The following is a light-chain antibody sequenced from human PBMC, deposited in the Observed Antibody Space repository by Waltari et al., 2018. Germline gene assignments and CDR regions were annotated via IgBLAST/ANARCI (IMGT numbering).Light chain of an antibody. CDR1: SSYGVNYNL. Sequence: QSALTQPASVSGSPGQSITIPCTGTSSYGVNYNLVPWSQQHPGKAPKLRIYEISQRPSGVSIRFSGSKSGNTASLTISGLQPEDETDYYCCSYAGHSTYVFGTGTKVTVL. CDR2: EIS. CDR3: CSYAGHSTYV. V-gene: IGLV2-23*02. J-gene: IGLJ1*01.